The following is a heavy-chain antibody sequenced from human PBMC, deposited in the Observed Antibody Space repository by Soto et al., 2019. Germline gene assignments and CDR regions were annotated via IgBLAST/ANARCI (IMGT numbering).Heavy chain of an antibody. Sequence: PGGSLILSCAASGFTFSSYGMHWVRQTPGKGLEWVAVISYDGNNKYYADSVKGRFTISRDNSKNTLYLQMNSLRAEDTAIYSCAKDQVLRLLDYAFDIWGQGTMVTVSS. CDR2: ISYDGNNK. CDR3: AKDQVLRLLDYAFDI. J-gene: IGHJ3*02. V-gene: IGHV3-30*18. D-gene: IGHD3-3*01. CDR1: GFTFSSYG.